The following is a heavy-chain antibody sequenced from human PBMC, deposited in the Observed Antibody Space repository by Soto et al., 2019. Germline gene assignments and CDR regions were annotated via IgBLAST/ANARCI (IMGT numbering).Heavy chain of an antibody. CDR2: IDPSDSYT. CDR1: GYSFTSYW. V-gene: IGHV5-10-1*01. J-gene: IGHJ3*02. D-gene: IGHD1-1*01. Sequence: GESLKISCKGSGYSFTSYWISWVRQMPGKGLEWMGRIDPSDSYTNYSPSFQGHVTISADKSISTAYLQWSSLKASDTAMYYCASGFLPYQTTTCSAFDIWGQGTMVTVSS. CDR3: ASGFLPYQTTTCSAFDI.